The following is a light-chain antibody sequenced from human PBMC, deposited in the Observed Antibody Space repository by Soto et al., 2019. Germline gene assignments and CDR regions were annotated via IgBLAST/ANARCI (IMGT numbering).Light chain of an antibody. CDR1: RSDIGTYNL. J-gene: IGLJ1*01. Sequence: QSALTQPASVSGSPGQSITISCTGTRSDIGTYNLVSWYQQLPGKAPTLMIFEVNRRPSGVSSRFSGSKSGYTASLTISGLQPEDEADYYCCSYAGSFVFGPGTKLTVL. CDR2: EVN. V-gene: IGLV2-23*02. CDR3: CSYAGSFV.